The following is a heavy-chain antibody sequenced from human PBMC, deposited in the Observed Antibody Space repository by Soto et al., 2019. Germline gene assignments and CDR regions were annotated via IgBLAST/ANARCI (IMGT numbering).Heavy chain of an antibody. CDR2: IWYDGSNK. Sequence: QVQLVESGGGAVQPGRSLRLSCAASGFTFSSYGMHWVRQAPGKGLEWVAVIWYDGSNKYHADSVKGRFTISRDNSNNTLYLQMNSLRGEDTAVYYCAREYNWNDLGAFDIWGQGTMVTVSS. V-gene: IGHV3-33*01. J-gene: IGHJ3*02. CDR1: GFTFSSYG. D-gene: IGHD1-20*01. CDR3: AREYNWNDLGAFDI.